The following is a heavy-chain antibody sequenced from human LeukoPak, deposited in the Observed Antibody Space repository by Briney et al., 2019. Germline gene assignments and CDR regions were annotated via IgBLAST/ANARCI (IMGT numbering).Heavy chain of an antibody. Sequence: SETLSLTCAVYGGSFSGYYWSWIRQPPGKGLEWIGEINHSGSTNYNPSLKSRVTISVDTSKNQFSLKLSSVTAADTAVYYCARGRVLRFLEWFHDYWGQGTLVTVPS. J-gene: IGHJ4*02. CDR2: INHSGST. V-gene: IGHV4-34*01. D-gene: IGHD3-3*01. CDR1: GGSFSGYY. CDR3: ARGRVLRFLEWFHDY.